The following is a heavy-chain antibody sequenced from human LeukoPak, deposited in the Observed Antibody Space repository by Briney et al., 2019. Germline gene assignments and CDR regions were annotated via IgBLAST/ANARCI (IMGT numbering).Heavy chain of an antibody. Sequence: GGSLRLSCAASVFTFSSYWMSWVRQAPGKGLEWVANLKQDGSEKYYVDSVKGRFTIYRDNDKNSMYLQMNSLRAEDTAVYYCARDRSPLSRVLGYWGQGTLVTVSS. CDR3: ARDRSPLSRVLGY. J-gene: IGHJ4*02. CDR1: VFTFSSYW. D-gene: IGHD2-8*01. CDR2: LKQDGSEK. V-gene: IGHV3-7*01.